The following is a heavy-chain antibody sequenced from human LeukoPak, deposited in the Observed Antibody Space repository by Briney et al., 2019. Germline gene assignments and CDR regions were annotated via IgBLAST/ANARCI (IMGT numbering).Heavy chain of an antibody. Sequence: GEALKISCNGSGYSFTSYWIGWVRQMPGKGLEWMGIIYPGDSDTRYSPSLQGQVTISADKSISTAYLQWSSLKASATAMYYCARQSGYSYGPFPDWGQGPLVTVSS. D-gene: IGHD5-18*01. CDR1: GYSFTSYW. J-gene: IGHJ4*02. CDR2: IYPGDSDT. V-gene: IGHV5-51*01. CDR3: ARQSGYSYGPFPD.